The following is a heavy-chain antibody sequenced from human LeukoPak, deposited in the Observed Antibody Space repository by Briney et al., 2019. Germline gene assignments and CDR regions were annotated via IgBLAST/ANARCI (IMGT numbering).Heavy chain of an antibody. CDR1: GGSISSRSYY. D-gene: IGHD6-13*01. CDR2: VHSSGSI. J-gene: IGHJ5*02. V-gene: IGHV4-39*01. CDR3: ARHSGYSSSSNNWFDP. Sequence: SETLSLTCTVSGGSISSRSYYWGWIRQPPGKGLKWIGNVHSSGSIYYNPSLKSRVTISVDTSNNQFSLKLSSVTAADTAVYYCARHSGYSSSSNNWFDPWGQGTLVTVSS.